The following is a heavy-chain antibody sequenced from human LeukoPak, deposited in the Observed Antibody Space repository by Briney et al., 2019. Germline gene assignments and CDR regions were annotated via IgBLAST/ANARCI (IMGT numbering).Heavy chain of an antibody. V-gene: IGHV4-59*08. J-gene: IGHJ5*02. CDR3: ARHSFSSSWYGTLDT. CDR2: IYYSGST. Sequence: SETLSLTCTVSAGSMSGHYWSWIRQPPGKGLEWVGYIYYSGSTIYNPSLKSRVTISVDTSKKQFSLKLSSVTAADTAVYYCARHSFSSSWYGTLDTWGQGSLVTVSS. D-gene: IGHD6-13*01. CDR1: AGSMSGHY.